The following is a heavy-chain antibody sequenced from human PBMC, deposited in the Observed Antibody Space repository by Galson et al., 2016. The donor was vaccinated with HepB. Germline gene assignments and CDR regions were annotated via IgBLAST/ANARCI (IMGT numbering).Heavy chain of an antibody. CDR1: GYTFTGSY. Sequence: SVKVSCKASGYTFTGSYMHWVRQAPGQGLEWMGWINPNSGGTNYAQNFQGRVTMTRDTSISTAYMELSRLRSDDTAVYYCARGFWIGMKNWFDPWGQGALVTVSS. J-gene: IGHJ5*02. D-gene: IGHD3-3*01. V-gene: IGHV1-2*02. CDR3: ARGFWIGMKNWFDP. CDR2: INPNSGGT.